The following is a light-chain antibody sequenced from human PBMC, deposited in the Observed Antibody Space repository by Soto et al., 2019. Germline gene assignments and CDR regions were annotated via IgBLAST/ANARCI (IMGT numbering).Light chain of an antibody. V-gene: IGKV4-1*01. CDR1: QSVLYSSNNMNY. CDR3: QQYESTPPT. J-gene: IGKJ2*01. CDR2: WAS. Sequence: DIVMTQSPDSLAVSLGERATINCKSSQSVLYSSNNMNYLAWYQQRPGQPPMLLIYWASTRESGVPDRFSGSGSGTDFTLTITSLQAEDVAVYYCQQYESTPPTFGQGTKLEIK.